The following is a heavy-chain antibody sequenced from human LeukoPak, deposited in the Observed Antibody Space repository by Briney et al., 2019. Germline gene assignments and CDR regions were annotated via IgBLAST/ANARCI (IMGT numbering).Heavy chain of an antibody. CDR1: GFTFSSYS. CDR2: ISSSSSYI. CDR3: ATERDAYYYDSSGYPQPDY. D-gene: IGHD3-22*01. V-gene: IGHV3-21*01. Sequence: GGSLRLSCAASGFTFSSYSMNWVRQAPGKGLEWVSSISSSSSYIYYADSVKGRFTISRDNAKNSLYLQMNSLSAEDTAVYYCATERDAYYYDSSGYPQPDYWGQGTLVTVSS. J-gene: IGHJ4*02.